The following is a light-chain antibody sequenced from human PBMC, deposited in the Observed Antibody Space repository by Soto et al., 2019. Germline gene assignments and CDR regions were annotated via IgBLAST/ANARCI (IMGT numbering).Light chain of an antibody. V-gene: IGKV1-39*01. CDR1: QSIAIY. J-gene: IGKJ1*01. CDR2: AAS. Sequence: DIQMTQSPSSLSASVGDRVTITCRASQSIAIYLNWYQHKPGKAPKLLIYAASSLQSGVPSRFSGSGSATDFTLTISSLQPEDFATYYCQQSSSTPRTFGQGTKVDIK. CDR3: QQSSSTPRT.